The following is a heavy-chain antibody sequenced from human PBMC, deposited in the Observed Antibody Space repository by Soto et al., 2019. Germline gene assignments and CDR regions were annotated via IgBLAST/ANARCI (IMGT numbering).Heavy chain of an antibody. J-gene: IGHJ3*02. D-gene: IGHD2-21*02. CDR2: INPNSGGA. V-gene: IGHV1-2*04. CDR1: GYTFTGYY. Sequence: ASVKVSCKASGYTFTGYYIHWVRQAPGQGLEWMAWINPNSGGANYAQKFQGWVTMTRDTSISTAYMELSRLRSDDTAVYYCARVRIAASGDPSDAFDIWGQGTMVTVSS. CDR3: ARVRIAASGDPSDAFDI.